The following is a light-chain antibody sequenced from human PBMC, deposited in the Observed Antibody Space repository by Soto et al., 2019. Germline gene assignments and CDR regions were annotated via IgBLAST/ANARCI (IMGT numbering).Light chain of an antibody. J-gene: IGKJ5*01. CDR1: QSISSTY. V-gene: IGKV3-20*01. CDR2: GAS. Sequence: EIVLTQSPGTLSLSPGERVTLSCRASQSISSTYLAWYQQKPGQAPRLLIYGASNRATGIPARFSGSGSGTDFTLTISRLEPEDFAVYYCQQYGSWITFGQGTRLEIK. CDR3: QQYGSWIT.